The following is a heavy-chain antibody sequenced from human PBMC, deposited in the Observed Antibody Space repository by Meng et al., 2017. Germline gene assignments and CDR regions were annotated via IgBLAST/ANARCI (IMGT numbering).Heavy chain of an antibody. V-gene: IGHV1-18*01. CDR1: GYTFTSYG. J-gene: IGHJ2*01. Sequence: QVQLVESGAEVKEAGASVKVSCKASGYTFTSYGISWVRQAPGQGLEWMGWISAYNGNTNYAQKLQGRVTMTTDTSTSTAYMELRSLRSDDTAVYYCARVGLKLGSSRGSWYFDLWGRGTLVTVTS. D-gene: IGHD7-27*01. CDR3: ARVGLKLGSSRGSWYFDL. CDR2: ISAYNGNT.